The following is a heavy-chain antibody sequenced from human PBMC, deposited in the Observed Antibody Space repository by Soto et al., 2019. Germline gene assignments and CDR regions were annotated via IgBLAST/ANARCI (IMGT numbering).Heavy chain of an antibody. Sequence: ASVKVTWTACGYRLASCYMHWVRQAPGQGLEWMGILNPSGGSTSYAQKFQGRVTMTRDTSTSTVYMELSSLRSEDTAVYDCASAGAFTIFGVVIIPDYYYYGMDVWGQGTTVTVSS. CDR1: GYRLASCY. J-gene: IGHJ6*02. D-gene: IGHD3-3*01. V-gene: IGHV1-46*01. CDR2: LNPSGGST. CDR3: ASAGAFTIFGVVIIPDYYYYGMDV.